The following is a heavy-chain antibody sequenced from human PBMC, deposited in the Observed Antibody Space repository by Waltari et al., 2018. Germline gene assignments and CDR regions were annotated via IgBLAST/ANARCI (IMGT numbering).Heavy chain of an antibody. Sequence: QLQLQESGPGLVKPSETLSLPCSVSGGSITSNRHYWVWIRQAPGQGLEWIVTMSYSGATYSSPSLNSRVTISRDTSKNQLSLKLSSMTAADTAFYYCATYLGASLGTAAFDVWGQGTMVTVSS. V-gene: IGHV4-39*01. J-gene: IGHJ3*01. CDR3: ATYLGASLGTAAFDV. CDR1: GGSITSNRHY. CDR2: MSYSGAT. D-gene: IGHD1-1*01.